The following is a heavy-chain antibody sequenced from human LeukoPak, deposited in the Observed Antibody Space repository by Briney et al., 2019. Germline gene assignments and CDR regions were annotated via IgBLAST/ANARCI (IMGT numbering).Heavy chain of an antibody. Sequence: GGSLRLSCAASGFTFSSFSINWVRQAPGKGLEWVSSINTVASYIYYADSVRGRFTISRDNPKNSLYLQMNSLRAEDTGVYYCARLRRNGDSGGFYYYYDSWGQGTLVTVSS. CDR1: GFTFSSFS. CDR3: ARLRRNGDSGGFYYYYDS. J-gene: IGHJ4*02. CDR2: INTVASYI. V-gene: IGHV3-21*01. D-gene: IGHD2-21*01.